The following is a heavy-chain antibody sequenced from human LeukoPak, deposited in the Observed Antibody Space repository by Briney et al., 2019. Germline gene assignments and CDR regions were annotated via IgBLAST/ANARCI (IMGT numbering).Heavy chain of an antibody. D-gene: IGHD1-26*01. V-gene: IGHV3-7*03. CDR2: INKDGGEK. CDR3: AKDSPPRYSGSPPAY. CDR1: GFTFSSYA. J-gene: IGHJ4*02. Sequence: PGGSLRLSCAASGFTFSSYAMSWVRQAPGKGLEWVANINKDGGEKYYVDSVKGRFTISRDNAKNSLYLQMNSLRADDTAVYYCAKDSPPRYSGSPPAYWGQGTLVTVSS.